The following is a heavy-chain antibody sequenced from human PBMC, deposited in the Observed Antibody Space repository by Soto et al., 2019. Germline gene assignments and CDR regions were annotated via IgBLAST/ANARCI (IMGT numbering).Heavy chain of an antibody. CDR1: GGTFSSYA. CDR3: VRDAGIAAAGGGWFDP. CDR2: IIPIFGTA. Sequence: QVQLVKSGAEVKKPGSSVKVSCKASGGTFSSYAISWVRQAPGQGLEWMGGIIPIFGTANYAQKFEGRVTITADESTSTAYMELSSLRSEDTAVYYCVRDAGIAAAGGGWFDPWGQGTLVTVSS. D-gene: IGHD6-13*01. V-gene: IGHV1-69*12. J-gene: IGHJ5*02.